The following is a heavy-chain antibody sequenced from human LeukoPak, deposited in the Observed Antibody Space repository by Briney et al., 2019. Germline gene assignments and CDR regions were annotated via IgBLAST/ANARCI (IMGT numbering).Heavy chain of an antibody. J-gene: IGHJ6*02. V-gene: IGHV4-59*08. CDR2: IYYSGST. D-gene: IGHD3-10*01. CDR3: ARHGVGNYGFYGMDV. Sequence: PETLSLTCTVSGGSISSYYWSWIRQPPGKGLEWIGYIYYSGSTNYNPSLKSRVTISVDTSKNQFSLKLSSVTAADTAVYYCARHGVGNYGFYGMDVWGQGTTVTVSS. CDR1: GGSISSYY.